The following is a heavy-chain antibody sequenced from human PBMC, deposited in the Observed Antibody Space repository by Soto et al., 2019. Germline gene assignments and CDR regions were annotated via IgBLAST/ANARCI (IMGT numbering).Heavy chain of an antibody. CDR2: IIPIFGTA. J-gene: IGHJ6*02. CDR3: ARDGVYYAHTRYYYGMDV. CDR1: GGTFSSYA. V-gene: IGHV1-69*13. D-gene: IGHD3-3*01. Sequence: ASVKVSCKASGGTFSSYAISWVRQAPGQGLEWMGGIIPIFGTANYAQKFQGRVTITADESTSTAYMELSSLRSEDTAVYYCARDGVYYAHTRYYYGMDVWGQGTTVTVSS.